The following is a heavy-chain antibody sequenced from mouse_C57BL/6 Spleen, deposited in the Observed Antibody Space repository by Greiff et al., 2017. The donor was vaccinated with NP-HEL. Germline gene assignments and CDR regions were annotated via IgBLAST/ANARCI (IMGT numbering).Heavy chain of an antibody. CDR2: IDPSESYT. V-gene: IGHV1-69*01. CDR1: GYTFTSYW. J-gene: IGHJ1*03. Sequence: QVQLQQPGAELVMPGASVKLSCKASGYTFTSYWMHWVKQRPGQGLEWIGEIDPSESYTNYNQKFKGKSTLTVDKSSSTAYMQLSSLTSEDSAVYYCARSWDFGYFDVWGTGTTVTVSS. D-gene: IGHD4-1*01. CDR3: ARSWDFGYFDV.